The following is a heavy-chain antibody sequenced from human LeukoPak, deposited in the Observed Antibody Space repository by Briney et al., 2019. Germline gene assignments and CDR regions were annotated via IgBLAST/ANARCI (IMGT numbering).Heavy chain of an antibody. CDR1: GFTFSDYY. CDR2: ISGSGGST. D-gene: IGHD7-27*01. CDR3: AKDRDWGFGPSGAFDI. Sequence: PGGSLRLSCAASGFTFSDYYMSWVRQAPGKGLEWVSAISGSGGSTYYADSVKGRFTISRDNSKNTLYLQMNSLRAEDTAVYYCAKDRDWGFGPSGAFDIWGQGTMVTVSS. J-gene: IGHJ3*02. V-gene: IGHV3-23*01.